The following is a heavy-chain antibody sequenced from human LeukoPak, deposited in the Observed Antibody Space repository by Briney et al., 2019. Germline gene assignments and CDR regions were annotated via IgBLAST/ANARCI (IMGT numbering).Heavy chain of an antibody. CDR2: IYYSGST. CDR1: GGSISPYY. J-gene: IGHJ6*03. D-gene: IGHD3-3*02. CDR3: ARAFYPGYYSYMAV. Sequence: SETLSLTCTVSGGSISPYYWSWIRQPPGKGLEWIGYIYYSGSTNYNPSLKSRVTISVDTSKNQFSLKLSSVTAADTAVYYCARAFYPGYYSYMAVWGKGTTDTVSS. V-gene: IGHV4-59*01.